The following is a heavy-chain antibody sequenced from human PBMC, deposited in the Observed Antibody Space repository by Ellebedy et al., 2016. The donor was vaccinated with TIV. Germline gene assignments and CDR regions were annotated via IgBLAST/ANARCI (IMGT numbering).Heavy chain of an antibody. CDR1: GYTFTGYY. D-gene: IGHD6-13*01. CDR3: AALPYISMSSAY. Sequence: ASVKVSCKASGYTFTGYYMHWVRQAPGQGLEWMGWINSNSGATFYAQKFQGRVTMTRDTSINTVYMELSALKSDDTAVYYCAALPYISMSSAYWGQGTLVTVSS. J-gene: IGHJ4*02. V-gene: IGHV1-2*02. CDR2: INSNSGAT.